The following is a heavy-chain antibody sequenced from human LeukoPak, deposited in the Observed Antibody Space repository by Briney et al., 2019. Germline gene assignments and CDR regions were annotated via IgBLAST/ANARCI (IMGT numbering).Heavy chain of an antibody. CDR3: TRGLSVGPFRY. Sequence: GESLKISCQGSGYSFTNYWIGWVRQMPGKGLEWMGIIYPGDSDTRYRPSFQGQVTISADKSISTAYLQWNSLKASDTAMYYCTRGLSVGPFRYWGQGTLVTVSS. V-gene: IGHV5-51*01. CDR1: GYSFTNYW. CDR2: IYPGDSDT. D-gene: IGHD1-26*01. J-gene: IGHJ4*02.